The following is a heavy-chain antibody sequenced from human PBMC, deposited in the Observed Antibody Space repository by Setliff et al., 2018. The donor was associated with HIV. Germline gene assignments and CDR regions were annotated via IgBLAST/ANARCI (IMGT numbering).Heavy chain of an antibody. Sequence: ASVKVSCKASGYTFTKYGISWVRQAPGQGLEWMGWINTHNGNTNYAQKLQGRVTMTTDTSTNTAYMELRSLRSDDTAVYYCARAFSVAAAGTLDFDAFDIWGQGTMVTVSS. CDR3: ARAFSVAAAGTLDFDAFDI. V-gene: IGHV1-18*01. D-gene: IGHD6-13*01. CDR1: GYTFTKYG. CDR2: INTHNGNT. J-gene: IGHJ3*02.